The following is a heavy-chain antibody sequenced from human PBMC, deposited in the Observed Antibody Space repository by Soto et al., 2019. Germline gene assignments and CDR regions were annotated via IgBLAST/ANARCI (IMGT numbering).Heavy chain of an antibody. Sequence: SETLSLTCTVSGGSISSSNYYWGWIRQPPGKGLEWIGSIYYSGSTSYNSSLKSRVIISVDTSKNQFSLRLSSVTAADTAVYYCGSTTLGAFDICGQGTMVTVS. CDR1: GGSISSSNYY. CDR3: GSTTLGAFDI. V-gene: IGHV4-39*01. D-gene: IGHD1-1*01. J-gene: IGHJ3*02. CDR2: IYYSGST.